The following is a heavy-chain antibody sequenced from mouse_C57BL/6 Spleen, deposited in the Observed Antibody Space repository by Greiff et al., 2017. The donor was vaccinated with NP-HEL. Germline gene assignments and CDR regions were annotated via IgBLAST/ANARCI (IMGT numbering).Heavy chain of an antibody. J-gene: IGHJ3*01. CDR3: ARLLDYDYDSWFAY. D-gene: IGHD2-4*01. Sequence: QVQLQQPGAELVKPGASVKMSCKASGYTFTSYWITWVKQRPGQGLEWIGEINPSTGGTTYNQKFKAKATLTVDKSSSTAYMQLSSLTSEDSAVYYCARLLDYDYDSWFAYWGQGTLVTVSA. CDR2: INPSTGGT. V-gene: IGHV1-55*01. CDR1: GYTFTSYW.